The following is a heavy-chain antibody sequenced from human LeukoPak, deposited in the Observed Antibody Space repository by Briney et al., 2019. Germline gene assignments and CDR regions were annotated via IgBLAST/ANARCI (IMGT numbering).Heavy chain of an antibody. CDR1: GGSISNYF. CDR3: ARHGQTFSSSFDS. D-gene: IGHD6-13*01. V-gene: IGHV4-59*08. J-gene: IGHJ4*02. CDR2: IYYSGST. Sequence: SETLSLTCTVSGGSISNYFWSWIRQPPGKGLEWIGYIYYSGSTNYNPSLKSRVTISVDTSKNQFSLRLGSVTAADTAVYYCARHGQTFSSSFDSWGQGSLVTVSS.